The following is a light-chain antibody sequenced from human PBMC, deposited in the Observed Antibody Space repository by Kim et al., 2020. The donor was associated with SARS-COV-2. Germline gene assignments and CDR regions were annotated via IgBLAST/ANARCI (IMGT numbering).Light chain of an antibody. CDR2: QDR. J-gene: IGLJ2*01. CDR1: NLGDKY. V-gene: IGLV3-1*01. CDR3: QAWDNSLGI. Sequence: SYELPQPPSVSVSLGQTATITCSGDNLGDKYACWYQQKPGQSPVLVIYQDRKRPSGIPERFSGSNSGNTATLTISGTRTVDEADYFCQAWDNSLGIFGGGTQLTVL.